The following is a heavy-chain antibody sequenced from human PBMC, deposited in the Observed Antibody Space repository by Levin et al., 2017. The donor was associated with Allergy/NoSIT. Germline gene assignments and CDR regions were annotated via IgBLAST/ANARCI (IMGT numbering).Heavy chain of an antibody. CDR2: IYYSGST. CDR1: GGSINSNY. D-gene: IGHD1-14*01. J-gene: IGHJ5*01. Sequence: SETLSLTCTVFGGSINSNYWGWIRQPPGKGLEWIGYIYYSGSTTYNPSLKSRVTISVDRSRSQFSLNLSSVTAADTAVYYCAREGEPGAFDSWGQGTLVTVSS. V-gene: IGHV4-59*01. CDR3: AREGEPGAFDS.